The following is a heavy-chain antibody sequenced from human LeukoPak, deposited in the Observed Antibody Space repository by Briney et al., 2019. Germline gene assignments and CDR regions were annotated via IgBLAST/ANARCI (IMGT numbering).Heavy chain of an antibody. J-gene: IGHJ4*02. CDR1: GFTFSSFS. D-gene: IGHD6-19*01. CDR2: TSKNSNYI. CDR3: ARDRGSGWYGDLGY. V-gene: IGHV3-21*01. Sequence: GGSLRLSCAASGFTFSSFSMNWVRQAPGKGLEWVSSTSKNSNYIYYADSVKGRFTISRDNAMNSLYLEMNSLRAEDTAVYFCARDRGSGWYGDLGYWGQGTLVTVSS.